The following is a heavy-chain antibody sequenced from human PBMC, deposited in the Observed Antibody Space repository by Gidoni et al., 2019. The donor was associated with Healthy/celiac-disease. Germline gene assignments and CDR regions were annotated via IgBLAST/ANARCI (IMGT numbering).Heavy chain of an antibody. Sequence: QLQLQESGPGLVKPSETLSLTCTVSGCSISSSSYYWGWIRQPPGKGLEWIGSIYYSGSTYYNPSLKSRVTISVDTSKNQFSLKLSSVTAADTAVYYCARHESGWYSRYLDYWGQGTLVTVSS. CDR2: IYYSGST. D-gene: IGHD6-19*01. CDR1: GCSISSSSYY. CDR3: ARHESGWYSRYLDY. J-gene: IGHJ4*02. V-gene: IGHV4-39*01.